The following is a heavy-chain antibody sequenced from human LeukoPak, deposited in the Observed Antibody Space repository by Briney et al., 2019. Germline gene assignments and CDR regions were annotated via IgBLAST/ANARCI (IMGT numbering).Heavy chain of an antibody. CDR2: IYYSGST. D-gene: IGHD2-15*01. J-gene: IGHJ5*02. Sequence: PSETLSLTCTVSGGSISSSSYYWGWIRQPPGKGLEWIGSIYYSGSTYYNPSLKSRVTISVDTSNNQFSLKLTSVTAADTAVYYCARVTYCSGGSCYPRYNWFDPWGQGTLVTVSS. V-gene: IGHV4-39*07. CDR1: GGSISSSSYY. CDR3: ARVTYCSGGSCYPRYNWFDP.